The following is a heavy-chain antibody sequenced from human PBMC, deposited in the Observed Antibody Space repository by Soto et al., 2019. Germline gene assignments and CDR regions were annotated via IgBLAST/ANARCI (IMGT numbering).Heavy chain of an antibody. CDR2: ISSSSGYI. J-gene: IGHJ4*01. V-gene: IGHV3-21*01. D-gene: IGHD3-22*01. CDR3: ARDQYYYDSRGYGLY. Sequence: GGSLRLSSAASAFIFSSYSMNWVRQAPGKGLESASFISSSSGYIYYADSVKGRFTISRDNAKNSLYLQMNSLRAEDTAVYYCARDQYYYDSRGYGLYWG. CDR1: AFIFSSYS.